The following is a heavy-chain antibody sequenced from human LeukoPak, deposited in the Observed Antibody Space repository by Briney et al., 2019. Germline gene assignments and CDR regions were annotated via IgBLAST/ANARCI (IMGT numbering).Heavy chain of an antibody. CDR1: GGSFSGYY. D-gene: IGHD2-15*01. Sequence: PSETLSLTCAVYGGSFSGYYWSWIRQPPGKGLEWIGEINHSGSTNYNPSLKSRVTISVDTSKNQFSLKLSSVTAADTAVYYCARGYCSGGSCYSGAYYYYYYGMDVWGQGTTVTVSS. CDR3: ARGYCSGGSCYSGAYYYYYYGMDV. CDR2: INHSGST. J-gene: IGHJ6*02. V-gene: IGHV4-34*01.